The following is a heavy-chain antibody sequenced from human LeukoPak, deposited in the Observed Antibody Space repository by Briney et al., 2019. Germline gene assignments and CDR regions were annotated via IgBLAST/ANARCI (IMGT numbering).Heavy chain of an antibody. V-gene: IGHV4-34*01. D-gene: IGHD5-18*01. CDR3: ARPGYSYGYPREYVY. CDR1: GGSFSGYY. J-gene: IGHJ4*02. Sequence: ASETLSLTCAVYGGSFSGYYWSWIRQPPGKGLEWIGEINHSGSTNYNPSLKSRVTISVDTSKNQFSLKLSSVTAADTAVYYCARPGYSYGYPREYVYWGQGTLVTVSS. CDR2: INHSGST.